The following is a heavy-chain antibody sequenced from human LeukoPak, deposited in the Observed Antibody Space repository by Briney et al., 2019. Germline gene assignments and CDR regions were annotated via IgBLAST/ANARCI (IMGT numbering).Heavy chain of an antibody. Sequence: GGSLRLSCAASEFTVSSNYMSWVRQAPGKGLEWVSDIYSGGNTSYAESVKGRFTISRDKAKNMLYLQMNSLRAEDTAVYYCVKGRISEDGLDFWGQGTLVTVSS. CDR2: IYSGGNT. CDR3: VKGRISEDGLDF. CDR1: EFTVSSNY. J-gene: IGHJ4*02. D-gene: IGHD6-13*01. V-gene: IGHV3-66*01.